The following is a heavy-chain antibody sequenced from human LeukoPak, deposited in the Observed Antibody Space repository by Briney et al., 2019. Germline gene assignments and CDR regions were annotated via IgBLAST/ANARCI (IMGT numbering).Heavy chain of an antibody. CDR3: AKSSSGWYWFDP. CDR2: ISGSGGST. J-gene: IGHJ5*02. D-gene: IGHD6-19*01. V-gene: IGHV3-23*01. CDR1: GFTFSSYA. Sequence: GGSLRLSCAASGFTFSSYAMSWVRQAPGKGLEWVSAISGSGGSTNYADSVKGRFTISRDNSKNTLYLQMNSLRAEDTAVYYCAKSSSGWYWFDPWGQGTLVTVSS.